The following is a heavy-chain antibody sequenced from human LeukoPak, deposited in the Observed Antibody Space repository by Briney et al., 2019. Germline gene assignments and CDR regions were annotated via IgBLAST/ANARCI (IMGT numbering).Heavy chain of an antibody. CDR2: IYTSGST. J-gene: IGHJ4*02. CDR3: ARDSLSRLVPSY. Sequence: SETLSLTCTVSGGSISSGSYYWSWIRQPAGKGLEWIGRIYTSGSTNYNPSLKSRVTISVDTSKNQFSLKLSSVTAADTAVYYCARDSLSRLVPSYWGQGTLVTVSS. CDR1: GGSISSGSYY. V-gene: IGHV4-61*02. D-gene: IGHD3-9*01.